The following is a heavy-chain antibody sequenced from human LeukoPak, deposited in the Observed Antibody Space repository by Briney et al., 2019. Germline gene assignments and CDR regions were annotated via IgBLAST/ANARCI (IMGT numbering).Heavy chain of an antibody. V-gene: IGHV1-8*01. CDR2: MNPNSGNT. CDR3: ARDRHDSSGAFDY. Sequence: GASVKDSCKASGYTFTSYDINWVRQANGQRLEWMGWMNPNSGNTGFAQKFQGRVTMTRNTSISTAYMELSSLRSEDTAVYYCARDRHDSSGAFDYWGQGTLVTVSS. D-gene: IGHD3-22*01. CDR1: GYTFTSYD. J-gene: IGHJ4*02.